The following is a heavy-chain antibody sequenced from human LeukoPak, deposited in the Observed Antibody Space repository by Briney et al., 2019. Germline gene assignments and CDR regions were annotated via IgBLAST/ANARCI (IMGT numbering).Heavy chain of an antibody. D-gene: IGHD4-17*01. J-gene: IGHJ4*02. CDR1: GYSISSGYY. Sequence: SETLSLTCTVSGYSISSGYYWGWIRQPPGKGLEWIGSIYHSGGTYYNPSLKSRVTISVDTSKNQFSLKLSSVTAADTAVYYCARFMTTVATWGQGTLVTVSS. V-gene: IGHV4-38-2*02. CDR3: ARFMTTVAT. CDR2: IYHSGGT.